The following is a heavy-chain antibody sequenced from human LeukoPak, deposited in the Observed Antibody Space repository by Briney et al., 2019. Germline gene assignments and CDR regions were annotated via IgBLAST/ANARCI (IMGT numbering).Heavy chain of an antibody. CDR3: ARDRGGYGDYHFDY. D-gene: IGHD4-17*01. Sequence: GGSLRLSCAASGFTFSSYSMNWVRQAPGKGLEWVSSISSSSSYIYYADSVKGRFTISRDNAKNSLYLQMNSLRAEDTAVYYCARDRGGYGDYHFDYWGQGTLVTVSS. CDR2: ISSSSSYI. V-gene: IGHV3-21*01. CDR1: GFTFSSYS. J-gene: IGHJ4*02.